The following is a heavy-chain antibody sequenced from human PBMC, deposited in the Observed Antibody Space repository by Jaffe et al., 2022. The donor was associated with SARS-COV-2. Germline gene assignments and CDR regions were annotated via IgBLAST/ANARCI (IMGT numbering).Heavy chain of an antibody. CDR1: GGSISSSSYY. CDR3: ARSNYGGNSGRSFDY. J-gene: IGHJ4*02. CDR2: IYYSGST. V-gene: IGHV4-39*01. Sequence: QLQLQESGPGLVKPSETLSLTCTVSGGSISSSSYYWGWIRQPPGKGLEWIGSIYYSGSTYYNPSLKSRVTISVDTSKNQFSLKLSSVTAADTAVYYCARSNYGGNSGRSFDYWGQGTLVTVSS. D-gene: IGHD4-17*01.